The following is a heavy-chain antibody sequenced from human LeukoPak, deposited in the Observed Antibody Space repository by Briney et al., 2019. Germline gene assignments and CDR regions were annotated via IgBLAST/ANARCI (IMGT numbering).Heavy chain of an antibody. Sequence: PSETLSLTCTVSGGSINSGDYYWSWIRQPPGKGLEWIGYIYYSGSTYYNPSLKSRVTISVDTSKNQFSLKLSSVTAADTAVYYCARGPYCSSTSCYSWAFDVWGQGTMVTVSS. CDR2: IYYSGST. J-gene: IGHJ3*01. CDR3: ARGPYCSSTSCYSWAFDV. CDR1: GGSINSGDYY. D-gene: IGHD2-2*02. V-gene: IGHV4-30-4*08.